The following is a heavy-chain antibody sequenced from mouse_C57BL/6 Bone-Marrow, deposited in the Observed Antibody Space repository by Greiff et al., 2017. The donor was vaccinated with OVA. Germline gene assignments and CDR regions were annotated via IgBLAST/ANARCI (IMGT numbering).Heavy chain of an antibody. CDR2: INPGSGGT. D-gene: IGHD1-1*01. CDR3: ARSAGSSYYYCAMDY. V-gene: IGHV1-54*01. Sequence: VQLQESGAELVRPGTSVKVSCKASGYAFTNYLIEWVKQRPGQGLEWIGVINPGSGGTNYNEKFKGKATLTADKSSSTAYMQLSSLTSEDSAVYFCARSAGSSYYYCAMDYWGQGTSVTVSS. CDR1: GYAFTNYL. J-gene: IGHJ4*01.